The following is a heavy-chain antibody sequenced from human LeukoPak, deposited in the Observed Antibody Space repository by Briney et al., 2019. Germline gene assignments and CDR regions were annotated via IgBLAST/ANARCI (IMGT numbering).Heavy chain of an antibody. CDR3: ARGADSGYSSDN. CDR1: GFTFSNYW. Sequence: GGSLRLSCAASGFTFSNYWMHWVRQAPGKGLVWVSRINSNGRSTNYADSVKGRFTISRDNAKNTLYLQMNSLRAEDTAVYYCARGADSGYSSDNWGQGTLVSVSS. V-gene: IGHV3-74*01. CDR2: INSNGRST. J-gene: IGHJ4*02. D-gene: IGHD3-9*01.